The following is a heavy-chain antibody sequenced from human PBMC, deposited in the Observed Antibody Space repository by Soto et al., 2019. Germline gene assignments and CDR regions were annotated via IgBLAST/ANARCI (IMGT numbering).Heavy chain of an antibody. CDR3: ARGVLANWGPENWFDP. CDR2: NYYSRGA. V-gene: IGHV4-31*03. D-gene: IGHD7-27*01. J-gene: IGHJ5*02. CDR1: GASISRGAYY. Sequence: QVQLQESGPGLVKPSQTLSLTCSVSGASISRGAYYWSWIRQHPGKGRVWIGNNYYSRGAYNNPSLKSRVTISVETSQNQFSLKLSSVTAADTAVYYCARGVLANWGPENWFDPWGQGTLVTVSS.